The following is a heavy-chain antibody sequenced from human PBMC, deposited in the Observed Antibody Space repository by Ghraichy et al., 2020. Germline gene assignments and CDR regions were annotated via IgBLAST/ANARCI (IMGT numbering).Heavy chain of an antibody. D-gene: IGHD6-13*01. CDR1: GGTFSSYA. CDR2: IIPIFGTA. J-gene: IGHJ4*02. V-gene: IGHV1-69*13. Sequence: SVKVSCKASGGTFSSYAISWVRQAPGQGLEWMGGIIPIFGTANYAQKFQGRVTITADESTSTAYMELSSLRSEDTAVYYCARGEQQLVLLSPIADYWGQGTLVTVSS. CDR3: ARGEQQLVLLSPIADY.